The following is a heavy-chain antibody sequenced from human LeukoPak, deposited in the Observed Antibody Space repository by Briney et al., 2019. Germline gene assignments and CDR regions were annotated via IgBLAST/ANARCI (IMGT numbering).Heavy chain of an antibody. Sequence: LESLSLTCAVYGGSFSGYYWSWVRQPPGKGVEGSGEINHSGSTNYNPSLKSRVTISVEKTKNQFSLKLNSVTAADTAVYYCARFLYDFWSGYYGGGNWFDPWGQGTLVTLSS. V-gene: IGHV4-34*01. J-gene: IGHJ5*02. CDR2: INHSGST. CDR1: GGSFSGYY. D-gene: IGHD3-3*01. CDR3: ARFLYDFWSGYYGGGNWFDP.